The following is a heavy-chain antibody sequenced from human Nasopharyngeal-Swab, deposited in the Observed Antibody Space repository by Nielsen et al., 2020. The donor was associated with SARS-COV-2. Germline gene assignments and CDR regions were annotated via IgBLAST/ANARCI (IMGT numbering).Heavy chain of an antibody. V-gene: IGHV4-34*01. CDR2: INHSGST. D-gene: IGHD6-19*01. J-gene: IGHJ4*02. Sequence: GSPRLSCAVYGGSFSGYYWSWIRQPPGKGLEWIGEINHSGSTNYNPSLKSRVTISVDTSKNQFSLKLSSVTAADTAVYYCARGYSSGWYPFDYWGQGTLVTVSS. CDR1: GGSFSGYY. CDR3: ARGYSSGWYPFDY.